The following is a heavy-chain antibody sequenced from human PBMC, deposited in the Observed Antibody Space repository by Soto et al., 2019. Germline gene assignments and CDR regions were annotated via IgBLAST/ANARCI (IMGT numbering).Heavy chain of an antibody. CDR3: SRVYVFVGLAFSFDY. V-gene: IGHV4-4*02. CDR2: VYDSGNT. J-gene: IGHJ4*02. CDR1: GGSFSTTHR. Sequence: QVQLQESGPEVVKPSGTLSLSCAVSGGSFSTTHRWTWVRQAPGKGLGWIGEVYDSGNTNYSPSLKSRVTISQDKSKTEFYLKLTSVTAGDTAVYYCSRVYVFVGLAFSFDYWGQGALVTVSA. D-gene: IGHD2-21*01.